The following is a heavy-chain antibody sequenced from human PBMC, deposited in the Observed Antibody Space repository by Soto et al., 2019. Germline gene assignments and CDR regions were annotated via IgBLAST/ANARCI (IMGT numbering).Heavy chain of an antibody. J-gene: IGHJ4*02. D-gene: IGHD2-15*01. CDR2: IYSSGST. CDR3: ARGSGNPFDY. V-gene: IGHV4-59*01. Sequence: TLSLTCSVSGGSMNTYYWSWIRQPPGKGLEWIGYIYSSGSTNYKLSLKSRVVFSADTSKNQFSLKLSSVTAADTAVYYCARGSGNPFDYWGQGTLVTVSS. CDR1: GGSMNTYY.